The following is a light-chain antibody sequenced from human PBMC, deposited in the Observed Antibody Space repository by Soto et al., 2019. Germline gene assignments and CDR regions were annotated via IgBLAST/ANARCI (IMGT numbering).Light chain of an antibody. CDR1: HGISNY. CDR3: QKYNSAPTWT. V-gene: IGKV1-27*01. Sequence: DIQMTQSPSSLSASVGDRVTITCRASHGISNYLAWYQQKPGKVPKLLIYAASTLQSGVPSRFSGSGSGTDFTLTISSLQPEDVATYYCQKYNSAPTWTFGQGTKVDIK. CDR2: AAS. J-gene: IGKJ1*01.